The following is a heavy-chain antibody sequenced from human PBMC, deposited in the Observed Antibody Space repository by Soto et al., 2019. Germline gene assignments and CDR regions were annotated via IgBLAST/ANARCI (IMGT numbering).Heavy chain of an antibody. CDR1: GFTFSDYW. CDR2: IHSDGSTT. CDR3: ARENSRSYHFDY. D-gene: IGHD3-22*01. Sequence: WWSLRLSCCASGFTFSDYWMHWFRQAPGKGLVWVSRIHSDGSTTNYADPVKGRFTISRDNAKNTLFLQMNSLRAEDTAVYYCARENSRSYHFDYWGQGILVTVSS. J-gene: IGHJ4*02. V-gene: IGHV3-74*01.